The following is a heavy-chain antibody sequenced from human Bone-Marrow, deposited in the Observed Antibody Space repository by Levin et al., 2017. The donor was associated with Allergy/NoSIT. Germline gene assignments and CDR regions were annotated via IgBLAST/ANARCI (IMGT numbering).Heavy chain of an antibody. V-gene: IGHV3-9*01. D-gene: IGHD6-6*01. CDR2: INWNSGDI. CDR1: GFTFGFTFDDFA. J-gene: IGHJ4*02. CDR3: AKDRLIGVTSSHFDS. Sequence: PGGSLRLSCAASGFTFGFTFDDFAMHWVRQIPGKGLEWVSSINWNSGDIEYAASVKGRFTISRDNARSSLYLQMNSLRPDDTAVYYWAKDRLIGVTSSHFDSWGRGTLVSVSS.